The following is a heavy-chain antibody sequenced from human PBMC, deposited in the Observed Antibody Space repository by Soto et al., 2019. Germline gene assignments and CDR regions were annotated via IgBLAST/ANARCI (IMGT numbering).Heavy chain of an antibody. Sequence: GGSLRLSCAASGFTFSSYGMHWVRQAPGKGLEWVAVISYDGSNKYYADSVKGRFTISRDNSKNTLYLQMNSLRAEDTAVYYCAKGGGGLWYYFDYWGQGTLVTVSS. CDR3: AKGGGGLWYYFDY. CDR1: GFTFSSYG. V-gene: IGHV3-30*18. D-gene: IGHD3-10*01. CDR2: ISYDGSNK. J-gene: IGHJ4*02.